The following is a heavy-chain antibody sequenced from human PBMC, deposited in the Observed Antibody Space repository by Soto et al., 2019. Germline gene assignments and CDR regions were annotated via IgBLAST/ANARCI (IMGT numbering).Heavy chain of an antibody. CDR2: ISWNSGSI. D-gene: IGHD3-16*02. CDR1: GFTFDDYA. J-gene: IGHJ3*02. CDR3: AKDIGPMITFGGVIMSGAFDI. Sequence: GGSLRLSCAASGFTFDDYAMHWVRQAPGKGLEWVSGISWNSGSIGYADSVKGRFTISRDNAKNSLYLQMNSLRAEDTALYYCAKDIGPMITFGGVIMSGAFDIWGQGTMVTVSS. V-gene: IGHV3-9*01.